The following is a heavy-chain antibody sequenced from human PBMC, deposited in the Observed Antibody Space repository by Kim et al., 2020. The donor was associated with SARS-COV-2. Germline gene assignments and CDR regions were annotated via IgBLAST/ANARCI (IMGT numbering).Heavy chain of an antibody. D-gene: IGHD6-25*01. CDR3: ATLERSGTVDY. Sequence: TKYSQKFQGRVTITRDTSASTVYMELSRLRSEDTAVYYCATLERSGTVDYWGQGPLVTVSS. V-gene: IGHV1-3*01. J-gene: IGHJ4*02. CDR2: T.